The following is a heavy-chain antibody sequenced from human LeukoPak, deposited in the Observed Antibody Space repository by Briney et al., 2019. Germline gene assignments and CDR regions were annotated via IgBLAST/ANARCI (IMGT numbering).Heavy chain of an antibody. J-gene: IGHJ4*02. CDR2: IYHSGST. CDR3: ARDYYGSGSYTSDY. CDR1: GYSISSGYY. V-gene: IGHV4-38-2*02. Sequence: SETLSLTCTVSGYSISSGYYWGWIRQPPGKGLEWIGSIYHSGSTYYNPSLKSRVTISVDTSKNQFSLKLSSVTAADTAVYYCARDYYGSGSYTSDYWGQGTLVTVSS. D-gene: IGHD3-10*01.